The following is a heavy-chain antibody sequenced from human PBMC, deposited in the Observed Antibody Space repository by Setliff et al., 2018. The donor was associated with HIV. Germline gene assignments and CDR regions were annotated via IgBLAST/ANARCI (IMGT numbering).Heavy chain of an antibody. D-gene: IGHD3-3*01. J-gene: IGHJ4*02. V-gene: IGHV4-34*01. CDR1: GGSFSGYY. CDR2: INHSGST. CDR3: ASLITYYDFWSGYYSPIGFDY. Sequence: PSETLSLTCAVYGGSFSGYYWSWIRQPPGKGLEWIGEINHSGSTNYNPSLKSRVTISVDTSKNQFSLKLSSVTAADTAVYYCASLITYYDFWSGYYSPIGFDYWGQGTLVTV.